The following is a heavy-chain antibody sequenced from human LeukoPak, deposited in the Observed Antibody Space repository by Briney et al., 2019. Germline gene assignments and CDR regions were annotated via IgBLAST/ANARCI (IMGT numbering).Heavy chain of an antibody. V-gene: IGHV3-21*01. Sequence: YSRNWVRQAPGQGLEWVSSISTSSSYIYYADSVKGRFTISRDNARNSLYLQMNTLRAEDTAVYSCARHGAHYYDSSGYAGFDPWGQGTLVTVSS. CDR2: ISTSSSYI. CDR3: ARHGAHYYDSSGYAGFDP. D-gene: IGHD3-22*01. J-gene: IGHJ5*02. CDR1: YS.